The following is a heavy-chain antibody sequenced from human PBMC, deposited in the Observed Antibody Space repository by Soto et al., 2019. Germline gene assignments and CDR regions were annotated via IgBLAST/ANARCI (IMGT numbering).Heavy chain of an antibody. J-gene: IGHJ4*02. CDR2: IIPIFGTT. D-gene: IGHD3-22*01. V-gene: IGHV1-69*13. Sequence: ASVKVSCKASGGTFSSYSISWVRQAPGQGLEWMGAIIPIFGTTNYAQKFQGRVTITADASTSTAYMELSSLRSEDTAVYYCAREYYYVISGYYSLDYWGQGNRVTV. CDR3: AREYYYVISGYYSLDY. CDR1: GGTFSSYS.